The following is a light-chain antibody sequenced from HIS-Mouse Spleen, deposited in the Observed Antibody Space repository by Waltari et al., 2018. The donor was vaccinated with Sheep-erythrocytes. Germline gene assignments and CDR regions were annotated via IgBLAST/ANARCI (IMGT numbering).Light chain of an antibody. J-gene: IGLJ2*01. Sequence: SSELTQPPSVSVSPGQTASITCSGDKLGDKYACLYQQKPGQSPVLVIYQDTKRPSGCPERFSGSNSGNTATLTISGTQAMDEADYYCQAWDSSIVVFGGGTKLTVL. V-gene: IGLV3-1*01. CDR2: QDT. CDR1: KLGDKY. CDR3: QAWDSSIVV.